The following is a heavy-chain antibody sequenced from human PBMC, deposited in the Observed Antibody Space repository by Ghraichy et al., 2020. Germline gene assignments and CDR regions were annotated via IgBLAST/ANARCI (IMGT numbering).Heavy chain of an antibody. CDR1: GGSISSSSYY. D-gene: IGHD2-2*01. Sequence: SQTLSLTCTVSGGSISSSSYYWGWIRQPPGKGLEWIGSIYYSGSTYYNPSLKSGVTISVDTSKNQFSLKLSSVTAADTAVYYCAGLVVPAAMFLSHYSMDVWGQGTTVTVSS. J-gene: IGHJ6*02. V-gene: IGHV4-39*01. CDR3: AGLVVPAAMFLSHYSMDV. CDR2: IYYSGST.